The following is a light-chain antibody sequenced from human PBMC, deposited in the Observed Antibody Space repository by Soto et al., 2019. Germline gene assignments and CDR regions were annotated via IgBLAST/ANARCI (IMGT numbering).Light chain of an antibody. Sequence: QSVPTQPASVSGSPGQSITISCAGTSSDIGGFNFVSWYQQQPGKAPKLLIFDVSYRPSGVSNRFSGSKSGNTASLTISRLQAEDEANYYCNSYVTGGAAVFGGGTKLTVL. J-gene: IGLJ3*02. CDR3: NSYVTGGAAV. CDR1: SSDIGGFNF. V-gene: IGLV2-14*03. CDR2: DVS.